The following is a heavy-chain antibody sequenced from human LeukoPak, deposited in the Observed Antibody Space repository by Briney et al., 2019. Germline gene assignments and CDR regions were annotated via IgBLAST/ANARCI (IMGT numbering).Heavy chain of an antibody. D-gene: IGHD3-10*01. CDR2: ISGSGGST. Sequence: GSVKVSCKASGYTFTNYAISWVRQAPGKGLEWVSAISGSGGSTYYADSVKGRFTISRDNSKNTLYLQMNSLRAEDTAVYYCAKRHYYGSGNVVTAIQPFDYWGQGTLVTVSS. V-gene: IGHV3-23*01. CDR3: AKRHYYGSGNVVTAIQPFDY. J-gene: IGHJ4*02. CDR1: GYTFTNYA.